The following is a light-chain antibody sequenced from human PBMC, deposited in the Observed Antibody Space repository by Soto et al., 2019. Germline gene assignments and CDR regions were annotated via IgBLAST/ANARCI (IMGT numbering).Light chain of an antibody. J-gene: IGKJ4*01. V-gene: IGKV3-15*01. CDR1: QGIGGT. CDR3: QHYTNWPLT. CDR2: DAV. Sequence: EIVMTQSPATLSVSPGERATLSCRASQGIGGTLAWYQQKPGHSPRLLIYDAVIRATGVPARFSGSVSGTEFTLTITSLQSEDFAIDYCQHYTNWPLTFGGGTRVE.